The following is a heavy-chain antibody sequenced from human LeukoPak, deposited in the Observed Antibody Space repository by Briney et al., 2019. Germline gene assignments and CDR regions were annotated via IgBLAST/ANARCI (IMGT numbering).Heavy chain of an antibody. Sequence: SETLSLTCIVSGGSFSSDVYRWSWVRQPPGKGLEWIGEMYLSGTTHSNPSVKSRVTISIDKSKNQFFLNLSSVTAADTAVYYCAGLVGRYSSGLYYYYFDYWGQGTLVTVSS. CDR3: AGLVGRYSSGLYYYYFDY. CDR1: GGSFSSDVYR. CDR2: MYLSGTT. V-gene: IGHV4/OR15-8*01. D-gene: IGHD3-22*01. J-gene: IGHJ4*02.